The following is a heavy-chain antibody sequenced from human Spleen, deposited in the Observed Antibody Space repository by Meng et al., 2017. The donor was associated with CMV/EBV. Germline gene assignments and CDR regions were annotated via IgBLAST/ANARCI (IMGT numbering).Heavy chain of an antibody. CDR3: ARWGSSVQSCGMDV. V-gene: IGHV4-34*01. CDR2: INDSGTA. D-gene: IGHD3-22*01. Sequence: GSLRLSCGVYGGSFSGYYWNWIRQSPGQGLEWIGEINDSGTALYNPSLKSRLIISVDTSKNQFSLRLSSVTAADTAGYYCARWGSSVQSCGMDVWGQGTTVTVSS. J-gene: IGHJ6*02. CDR1: GGSFSGYY.